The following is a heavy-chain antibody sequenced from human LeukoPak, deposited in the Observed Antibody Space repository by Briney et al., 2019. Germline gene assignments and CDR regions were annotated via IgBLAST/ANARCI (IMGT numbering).Heavy chain of an antibody. CDR1: GFTFNSYG. J-gene: IGHJ4*02. Sequence: GRSLRLSCAASGFTFNSYGIHWVRQAPGKGLEWVAFKWYDGSNKYYADSVKGRFTISRDNSKNTLYLQMNSLRAEDTAVYYCARARTTRGFDYWGQGTLVTVSS. D-gene: IGHD4-17*01. V-gene: IGHV3-33*01. CDR3: ARARTTRGFDY. CDR2: KWYDGSNK.